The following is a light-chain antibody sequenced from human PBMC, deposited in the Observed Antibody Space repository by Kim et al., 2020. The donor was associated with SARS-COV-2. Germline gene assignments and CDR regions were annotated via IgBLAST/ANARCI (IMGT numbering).Light chain of an antibody. CDR2: DAS. Sequence: IVLTQSPATLSLSPGERATLSCRASQSVSTYLAWYQQKPGRAPRLLIYDASTRATGIPPRFSGSGSGADFTLTSSSLEPEDFAIYFCQQRSSWPLIFGGGTKVDIK. V-gene: IGKV3-11*01. J-gene: IGKJ4*01. CDR1: QSVSTY. CDR3: QQRSSWPLI.